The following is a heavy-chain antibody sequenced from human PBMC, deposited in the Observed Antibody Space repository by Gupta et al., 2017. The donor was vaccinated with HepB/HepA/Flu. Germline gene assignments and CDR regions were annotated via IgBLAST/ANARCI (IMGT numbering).Heavy chain of an antibody. CDR2: IFYSGTT. CDR1: GGSISSGGYY. Sequence: QLHLQESGPGLVKPSETLSLTCTVSGGSISSGGYYWGWIRQPPGKGLEWIGTIFYSGTTYKNPSLKSRVTISVDTSKNYFSLKVSSVTAADTAVYYCARHELRFVGAGLNSWFDPWGQGTLVTVSS. J-gene: IGHJ5*02. CDR3: ARHELRFVGAGLNSWFDP. D-gene: IGHD3-3*01. V-gene: IGHV4-39*01.